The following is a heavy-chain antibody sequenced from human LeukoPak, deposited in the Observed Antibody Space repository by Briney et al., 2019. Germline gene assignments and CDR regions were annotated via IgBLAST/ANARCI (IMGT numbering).Heavy chain of an antibody. CDR3: AKAESGTYY. CDR2: TYYRSKWYN. CDR1: GDSVSSNSAA. Sequence: SQTLSLTCAISGDSVSSNSAAWDWIRQSPSRGLEWLGRTYYRSKWYNDYAASVKSRLLINSDPSKNQFSLHLNSVTPEDTAVYFCAKAESGTYYWGRGTLVTVSS. D-gene: IGHD1-26*01. J-gene: IGHJ4*02. V-gene: IGHV6-1*01.